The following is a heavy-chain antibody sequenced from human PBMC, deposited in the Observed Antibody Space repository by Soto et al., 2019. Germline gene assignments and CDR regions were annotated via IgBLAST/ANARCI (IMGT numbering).Heavy chain of an antibody. Sequence: PGGSLRLSCAASGFTFSSYGMHWVRQAPGKGLEWVAVISYDGSNKYYADSVKGRFTISRDNSKNTLYLQMNSLRAEDTAVYYCAKGPHAYSGSYYNFDYWGQGTLVTVSS. CDR3: AKGPHAYSGSYYNFDY. D-gene: IGHD1-26*01. CDR1: GFTFSSYG. CDR2: ISYDGSNK. V-gene: IGHV3-30*18. J-gene: IGHJ4*02.